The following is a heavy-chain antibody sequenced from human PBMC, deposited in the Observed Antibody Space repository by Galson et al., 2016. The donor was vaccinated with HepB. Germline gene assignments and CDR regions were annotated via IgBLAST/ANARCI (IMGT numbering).Heavy chain of an antibody. V-gene: IGHV3-23*01. CDR3: ARDNYGYANFFDY. CDR2: IRGSGDIT. Sequence: SLRLSCAASGFSFRNYAMSWVRQGPGKGLEWVSAIRGSGDITYYADSVKGRFTISRDNSKNTLYLQMSSLTVEDTAAYYCARDNYGYANFFDYWGQGTLVTVSS. CDR1: GFSFRNYA. D-gene: IGHD5-18*01. J-gene: IGHJ4*02.